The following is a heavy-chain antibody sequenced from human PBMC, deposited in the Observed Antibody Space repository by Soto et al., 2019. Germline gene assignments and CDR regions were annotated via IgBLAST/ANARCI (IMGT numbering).Heavy chain of an antibody. CDR1: GFTFSSYG. CDR2: ISYDGSNK. CDR3: ARVWNDGGIHY. D-gene: IGHD1-1*01. J-gene: IGHJ4*02. V-gene: IGHV3-30*03. Sequence: GGSLRLSCAASGFTFSSYGMHWVRQAPGKGLEWVAVISYDGSNKYYADSVKGRFTISRDNSKNTLYLQMNSLRAEDTAVYYCARVWNDGGIHYWGQGTMVTVS.